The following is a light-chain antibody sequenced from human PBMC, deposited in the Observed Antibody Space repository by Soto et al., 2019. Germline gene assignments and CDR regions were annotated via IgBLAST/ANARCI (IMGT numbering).Light chain of an antibody. CDR3: CSYAGGAKV. CDR2: EVN. Sequence: QSVLTQPRSVSGSPGQSVTISCTGTNSDVGGYNYLSWYQQYPGKAPKLIIFEVNKRPSGVPNRFSGSKSGNTASLTISALQADDEADYYCCSYAGGAKVFGTGTKVTVL. CDR1: NSDVGGYNY. V-gene: IGLV2-11*01. J-gene: IGLJ1*01.